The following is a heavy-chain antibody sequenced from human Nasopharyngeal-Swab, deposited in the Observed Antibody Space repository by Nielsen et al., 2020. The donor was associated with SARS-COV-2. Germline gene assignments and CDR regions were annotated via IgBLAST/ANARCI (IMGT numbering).Heavy chain of an antibody. Sequence: GGSLTLSCAASGFTFSSFGMHWVRQAPGKGLEWVAFIAHDASNEYYGDSVKGRFSISRDSSKNTLYLQMDRLRGEDTAVYYCARDAPAHYGAFYWGRGTLVTVSS. J-gene: IGHJ4*02. CDR2: IAHDASNE. D-gene: IGHD4-17*01. V-gene: IGHV3-30*03. CDR1: GFTFSSFG. CDR3: ARDAPAHYGAFY.